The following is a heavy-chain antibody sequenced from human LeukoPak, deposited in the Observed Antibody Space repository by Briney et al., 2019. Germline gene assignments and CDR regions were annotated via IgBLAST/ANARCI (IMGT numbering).Heavy chain of an antibody. CDR3: ARDMYDNGWSSFDY. J-gene: IGHJ4*02. D-gene: IGHD3-10*01. CDR2: ISFDGTNK. V-gene: IGHV3-30-3*01. CDR1: GFTFSNYA. Sequence: GGSLRLSCAASGFTFSNYAMHWVRQAPGKGLEWVAVISFDGTNKYYANSVQGRFTISRDNSKNTLYLQMNSLRAEDTALYYCARDMYDNGWSSFDYWGQGTLVTVSS.